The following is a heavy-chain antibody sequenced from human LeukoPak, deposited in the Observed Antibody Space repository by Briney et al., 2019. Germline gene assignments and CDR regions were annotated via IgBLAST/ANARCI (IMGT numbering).Heavy chain of an antibody. Sequence: GASVKVSCKASGYTFTGYYMHWVRQAPGQGLEWMGWISAYNGNTNYAQKLQGRVTMTTDTSTSTAYMELRSLRSDDTAVYYCARRNDFWSGSGAFDIWGQGTMVTVSS. CDR1: GYTFTGYY. J-gene: IGHJ3*02. CDR2: ISAYNGNT. D-gene: IGHD3-3*01. CDR3: ARRNDFWSGSGAFDI. V-gene: IGHV1-18*04.